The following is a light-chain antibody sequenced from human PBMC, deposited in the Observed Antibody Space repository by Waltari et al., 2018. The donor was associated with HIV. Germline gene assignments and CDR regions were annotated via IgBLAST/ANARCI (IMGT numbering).Light chain of an antibody. CDR1: QSISNN. CDR2: GAS. V-gene: IGKV3-15*01. J-gene: IGKJ4*01. CDR3: QQYNNWPELT. Sequence: EVVMTQSPATLSVSPGERATLSCRASQSISNNLAWYQQKPGQAPRLLIYGASTGAAGIPARFSGSGSGTEFTLTISSLQSKDFAVYYCQQYNNWPELTFGGGTKVEIK.